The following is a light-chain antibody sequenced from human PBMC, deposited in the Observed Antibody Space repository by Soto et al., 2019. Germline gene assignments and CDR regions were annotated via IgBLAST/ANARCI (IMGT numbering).Light chain of an antibody. Sequence: EIVMTQSPLSLTVTPGEPASISCKSSQILQHNNGNTLLDWYMQKPGQSPQLLIYLGSRRAPGAPDRVSGSGSGTDFTLRISTVEADDAAIYYCMQALQTPRTFGQGTKLEI. V-gene: IGKV2-28*01. CDR3: MQALQTPRT. CDR2: LGS. CDR1: QILQHNNGNTL. J-gene: IGKJ1*01.